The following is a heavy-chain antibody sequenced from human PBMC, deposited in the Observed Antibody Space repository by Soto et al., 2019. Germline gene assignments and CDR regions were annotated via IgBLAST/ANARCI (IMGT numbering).Heavy chain of an antibody. Sequence: QVQLVESGGGVVQPGRSLRLSCAASGFSFSSYGMHWVRQAPGKGLEWVAMISYDGTDEYYADSVKGRFTISRDNSKNAVYLKMHSLRAEDTAVYHWSKQESHLNDLFDYRGQGTLVTVSS. V-gene: IGHV3-30*18. CDR3: SKQESHLNDLFDY. CDR2: ISYDGTDE. D-gene: IGHD1-1*01. CDR1: GFSFSSYG. J-gene: IGHJ4*02.